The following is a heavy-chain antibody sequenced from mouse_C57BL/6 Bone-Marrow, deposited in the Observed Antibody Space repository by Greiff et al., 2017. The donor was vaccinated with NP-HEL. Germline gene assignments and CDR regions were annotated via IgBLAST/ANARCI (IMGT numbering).Heavy chain of an antibody. D-gene: IGHD1-1*01. CDR1: GFTFSSYA. Sequence: EVKLVESGGGLVKPGGSLKLSCAASGFTFSSYAMSWVRQTPGTRLAWVATISDGGSSTYSPDNVKGRFPISRDTAKNNLYLQISHLKSEDTAMYYGARYLLYGSSSGFAYWGQGTLATVSA. CDR3: ARYLLYGSSSGFAY. J-gene: IGHJ3*01. CDR2: ISDGGSST. V-gene: IGHV5-4*03.